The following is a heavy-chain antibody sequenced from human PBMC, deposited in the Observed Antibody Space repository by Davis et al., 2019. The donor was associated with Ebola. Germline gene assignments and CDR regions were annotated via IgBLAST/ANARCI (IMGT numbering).Heavy chain of an antibody. CDR2: IYYSGST. J-gene: IGHJ5*02. Sequence: SETLSLTCTVSGGSISSGGYYWSWIRQHPGKGLEWIGYIYYSGSTYYNPSLKSRVTISVDTSKNQFSLKLSSVTAADTAVYYCARHPLPLWFGELLSREGWFDPWGQGTLVTVSS. V-gene: IGHV4-31*03. CDR1: GGSISSGGYY. CDR3: ARHPLPLWFGELLSREGWFDP. D-gene: IGHD3-10*01.